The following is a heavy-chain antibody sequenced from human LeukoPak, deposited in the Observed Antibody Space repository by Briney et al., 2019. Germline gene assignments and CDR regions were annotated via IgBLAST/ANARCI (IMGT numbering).Heavy chain of an antibody. CDR3: ARGRNSGWYYDS. D-gene: IGHD6-19*01. J-gene: IGHJ5*02. Sequence: GGSLRLSCAVSGFTFRSYWMTWVRQAPGKGLEWVANIKQDGSERVYVDSVKGRFTISRDNAKNSLYLQMNSLRAEDTAVYYCARGRNSGWYYDSWGQGTLVTVSS. CDR2: IKQDGSER. V-gene: IGHV3-7*05. CDR1: GFTFRSYW.